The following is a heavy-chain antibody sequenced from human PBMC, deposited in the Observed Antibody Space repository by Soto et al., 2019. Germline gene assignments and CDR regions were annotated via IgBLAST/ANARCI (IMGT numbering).Heavy chain of an antibody. Sequence: PGGSLRLSCASSGFTFSCCSMNWVRQAPGKGLEWVSFISGSGDTKYYADSVKGRFTNSRDNAKNSLYLQMSSLRDEDKAVYYCAKYCSSDVCFDYWGQGTLVTVSS. CDR1: GFTFSCCS. CDR3: AKYCSSDVCFDY. J-gene: IGHJ4*02. D-gene: IGHD2-8*01. CDR2: ISGSGDTK. V-gene: IGHV3-48*02.